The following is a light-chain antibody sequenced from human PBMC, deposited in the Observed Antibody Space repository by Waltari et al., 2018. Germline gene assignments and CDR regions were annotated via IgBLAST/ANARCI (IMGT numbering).Light chain of an antibody. J-gene: IGLJ1*01. CDR2: EVS. Sequence: QSALTQPASVSGAPGQAITIPCTGTRRHVGGYNYVAWYQQYPGKAPKLMISEVSNRPSWISTRFSGSKSGNTASLTISGLQAEDEAYYYCSSYTGRSTLLYVFGTGTKVTVL. CDR1: RRHVGGYNY. V-gene: IGLV2-14*01. CDR3: SSYTGRSTLLYV.